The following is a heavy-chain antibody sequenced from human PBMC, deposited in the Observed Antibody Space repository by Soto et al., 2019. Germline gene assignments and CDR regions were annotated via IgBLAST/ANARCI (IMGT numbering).Heavy chain of an antibody. CDR1: GGSFSGYY. CDR2: INHSGST. CDR3: ARDVALDY. J-gene: IGHJ4*02. Sequence: QVQLQQWGAGLLKPSETLSLTCAVYGGSFSGYYWSWIRQPPGKGLEWIGEINHSGSTNYNPSLKSRVTISVDTPKNQFSLKLSSVTAADTAVYYCARDVALDYWGQGTLVTVSS. V-gene: IGHV4-34*01. D-gene: IGHD5-12*01.